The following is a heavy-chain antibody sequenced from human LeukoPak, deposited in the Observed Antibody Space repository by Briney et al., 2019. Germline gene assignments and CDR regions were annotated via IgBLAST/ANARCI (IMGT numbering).Heavy chain of an antibody. CDR1: GFTFSSYG. V-gene: IGHV3-23*01. Sequence: GGSLRLSCAASGFTFSSYGMHWVRQAPGKGLEWVSAISGSGGTYYADSVKGRFTISRDNSKNTLYLEMNSLRAEDTAVYYCAKVYDSNGYYYKSDAFDIWGQGTMVTVSS. CDR2: ISGSGGT. D-gene: IGHD3-22*01. J-gene: IGHJ3*02. CDR3: AKVYDSNGYYYKSDAFDI.